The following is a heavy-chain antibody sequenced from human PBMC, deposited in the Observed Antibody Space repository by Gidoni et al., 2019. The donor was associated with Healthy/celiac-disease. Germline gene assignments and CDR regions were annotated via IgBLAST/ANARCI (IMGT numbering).Heavy chain of an antibody. CDR2: ISSSSSYI. V-gene: IGHV3-21*01. D-gene: IGHD3-9*01. J-gene: IGHJ5*02. CDR3: ARDSPEYDMGWFDP. Sequence: EVQLVESGGGLVKPGGSLRLSCAASGFTFSSYSMNWVRQAPGKGLEWVSSISSSSSYIYYADSVKGRFTISRDNAKNSLYLQMNSLRAEDTAVYYCARDSPEYDMGWFDPWGQGTLVTVSS. CDR1: GFTFSSYS.